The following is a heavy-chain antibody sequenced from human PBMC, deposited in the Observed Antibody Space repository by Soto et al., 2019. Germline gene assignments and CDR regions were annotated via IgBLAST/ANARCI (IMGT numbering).Heavy chain of an antibody. CDR3: AKGGGYTYGYESDYYHGMDV. CDR1: GFTFSSYA. V-gene: IGHV3-23*01. D-gene: IGHD5-18*01. Sequence: GGSLRLSCAASGFTFSSYAMSWVRQAPGKGLEWVSAISGSGGSTYYADSVKGRFTISRDNSKNTLYLQMNSLRAEDTAVYYCAKGGGYTYGYESDYYHGMDVWGQGTTVPVSS. J-gene: IGHJ6*02. CDR2: ISGSGGST.